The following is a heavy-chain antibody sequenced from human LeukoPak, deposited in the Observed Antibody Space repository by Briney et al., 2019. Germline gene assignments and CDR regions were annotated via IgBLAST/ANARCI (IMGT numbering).Heavy chain of an antibody. J-gene: IGHJ4*02. V-gene: IGHV3-7*01. CDR1: GFTFSNSW. CDR3: ARDRGWQQFDY. Sequence: GGSLRLSCTASGFTFSNSWMTWVRQTPGKGLERVANIKKDGSETYYVESVRGRFSISRDNAKNSVYLEMNSLRAEDTAVYFCARDRGWQQFDYWGQGTLVTVSS. D-gene: IGHD5-24*01. CDR2: IKKDGSET.